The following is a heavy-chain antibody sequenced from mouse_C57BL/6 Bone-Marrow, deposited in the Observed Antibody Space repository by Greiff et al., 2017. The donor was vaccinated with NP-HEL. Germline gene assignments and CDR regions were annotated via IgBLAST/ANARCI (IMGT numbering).Heavy chain of an antibody. J-gene: IGHJ1*03. CDR3: ATLYYGSSNWYFDV. CDR2: IYPRSGNT. V-gene: IGHV1-81*01. D-gene: IGHD1-1*01. CDR1: GYTFTSYG. Sequence: VQLQQSGAELARPGASVKLSCKASGYTFTSYGISWVKQRTGQGLEWIGEIYPRSGNTYYNEKFKGKATLTADKSSSTAYMELRSLTSEDSAVYFCATLYYGSSNWYFDVWGTGTTVTVSS.